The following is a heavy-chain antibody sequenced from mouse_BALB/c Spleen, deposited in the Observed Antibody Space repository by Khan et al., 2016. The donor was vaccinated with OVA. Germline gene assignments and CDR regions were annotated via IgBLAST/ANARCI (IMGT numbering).Heavy chain of an antibody. J-gene: IGHJ4*01. CDR2: IRYSGST. Sequence: EVQLQESGPGLVKPSQSLSLTCTVTGYSITSDYAWNWIRQFPGNKLEWMGYIRYSGSTSYNPSLKSRISITRDTSKNQFFLQLNSVTTEDTATYYCARRGIYYYGSSYGYDAMDYWGQGTSVTVSS. V-gene: IGHV3-2*02. D-gene: IGHD1-1*01. CDR1: GYSITSDYA. CDR3: ARRGIYYYGSSYGYDAMDY.